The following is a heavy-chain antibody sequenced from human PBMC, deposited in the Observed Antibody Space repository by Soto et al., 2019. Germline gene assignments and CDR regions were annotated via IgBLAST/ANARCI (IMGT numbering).Heavy chain of an antibody. CDR2: IYYSGST. D-gene: IGHD2-15*01. V-gene: IGHV4-31*03. CDR1: VGSSSSGGYY. CDR3: ARSSGGLNWFDP. Sequence: TLSLTCTVSVGSSSSGGYYWSWIRQHPGKGLEWIGYIYYSGSTYYNPSLKSRVTISVDTSKNQFSLKLSSVTAADTAVYYCARSSGGLNWFDPWGQGTLVTVSS. J-gene: IGHJ5*02.